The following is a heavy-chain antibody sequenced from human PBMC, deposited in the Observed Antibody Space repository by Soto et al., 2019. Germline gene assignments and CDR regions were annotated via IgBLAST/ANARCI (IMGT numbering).Heavy chain of an antibody. V-gene: IGHV1-46*01. Sequence: ASVKVSCKASGYTFTSYYMHWVRQAPGQGLEWMGIINPSGGSTSYAQKFQGRVTMTRDTSTSTVYMELSSLRSEDTAVYYCARDRGPYSSSWYEVGYSYYGMDVWGQGTTVTVSS. CDR2: INPSGGST. D-gene: IGHD6-13*01. CDR3: ARDRGPYSSSWYEVGYSYYGMDV. CDR1: GYTFTSYY. J-gene: IGHJ6*02.